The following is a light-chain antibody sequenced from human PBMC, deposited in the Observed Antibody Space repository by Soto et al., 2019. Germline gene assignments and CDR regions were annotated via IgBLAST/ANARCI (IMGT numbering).Light chain of an antibody. Sequence: DIQMTQSPSTLSASVGDRVTITCRASQGISSSLAWYQQKPGEAPKLLIYAASTLQSGVPPRFSGSGSGTEFTLTISSLQPEDFASYYCQKLDNFPLTFGQGTRLEI. CDR1: QGISSS. CDR2: AAS. CDR3: QKLDNFPLT. V-gene: IGKV1-9*01. J-gene: IGKJ5*01.